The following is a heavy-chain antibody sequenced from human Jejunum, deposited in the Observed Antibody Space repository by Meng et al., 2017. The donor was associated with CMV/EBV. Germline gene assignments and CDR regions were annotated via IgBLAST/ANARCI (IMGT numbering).Heavy chain of an antibody. CDR3: ARDGKHDYFFDY. V-gene: IGHV3-7*01. J-gene: IGHJ4*02. CDR1: DFSFATFL. Sequence: SDFSFATFLMAWVRPAPGEGLEWVAHINHDWTETYYVDSVKGRFTISRDNAKNSLYLHMSSLRGEDTAVYYCARDGKHDYFFDYWGQGALVTVSS. D-gene: IGHD2/OR15-2a*01. CDR2: INHDWTET.